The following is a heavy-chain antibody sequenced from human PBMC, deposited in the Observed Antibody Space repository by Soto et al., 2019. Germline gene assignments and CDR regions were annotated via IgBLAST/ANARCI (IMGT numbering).Heavy chain of an antibody. D-gene: IGHD3-16*01. CDR3: AKDRWGVGTTPPHYYHGMDV. J-gene: IGHJ6*02. V-gene: IGHV3-9*01. Sequence: EVQLVESGGGLVQPGRSLRLSCAASGFTFDHYAMHWVRQAPGKGLEWVSSMSWNSGNIGYADSVKGRFTIYRDNAKNSLYLEMSRLRAEDTAFYYCAKDRWGVGTTPPHYYHGMDVWGQGTSVTVSS. CDR1: GFTFDHYA. CDR2: MSWNSGNI.